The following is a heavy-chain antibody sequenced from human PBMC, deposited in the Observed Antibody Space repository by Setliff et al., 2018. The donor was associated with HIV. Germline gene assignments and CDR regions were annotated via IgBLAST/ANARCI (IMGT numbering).Heavy chain of an antibody. J-gene: IGHJ5*02. Sequence: PGGSLRLSCAASGFTFDDYGMHWVRQAPGKGLEWVSSISSSSTYIYHADSVKGRFTISRDNAKNSLYLQMNSLRAEDTAVYYCASPVFYGGNSSWGQGTLVTVSS. V-gene: IGHV3-21*01. CDR1: GFTFDDYG. D-gene: IGHD4-17*01. CDR3: ASPVFYGGNSS. CDR2: ISSSSTYI.